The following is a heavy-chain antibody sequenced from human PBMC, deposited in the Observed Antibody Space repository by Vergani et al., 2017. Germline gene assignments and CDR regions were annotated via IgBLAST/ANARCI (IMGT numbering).Heavy chain of an antibody. CDR3: ARVVGSTDAFDI. CDR2: IYYSGST. CDR1: GGSVSSGSYY. D-gene: IGHD2-15*01. Sequence: QVQLQESGPGLVKPSETLSLTCTVSGGSVSSGSYYWSWIRQPAGKGLEWIGYIYYSGSTNYNPSLKSRVTISVDTSKNQFSLKLSYVTAADTAVYYCARVVGSTDAFDIWGQGTMVTVSS. J-gene: IGHJ3*02. V-gene: IGHV4-61*10.